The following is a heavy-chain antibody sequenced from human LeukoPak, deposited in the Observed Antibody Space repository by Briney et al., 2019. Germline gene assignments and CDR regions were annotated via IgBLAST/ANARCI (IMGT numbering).Heavy chain of an antibody. Sequence: SQTLSLTCTVSGGSISSGGYYWSWIRQHPGKGLEWIGYIYYSGSTYYNPSLKSRVTISLDTSKSQFSLQLRSVTAADTAVYYCARQGWGNWFDPWGQGTLVTVSS. V-gene: IGHV4-31*03. CDR2: IYYSGST. CDR3: ARQGWGNWFDP. D-gene: IGHD1-26*01. J-gene: IGHJ5*02. CDR1: GGSISSGGYY.